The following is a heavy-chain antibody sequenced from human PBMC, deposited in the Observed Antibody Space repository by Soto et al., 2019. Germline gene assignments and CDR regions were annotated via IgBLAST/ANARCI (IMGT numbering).Heavy chain of an antibody. J-gene: IGHJ4*02. CDR2: IYYSGST. V-gene: IGHV4-39*01. CDR3: ARHGYNWNDVPDGGHGNFDY. Sequence: LSLTCTVSGGSISSSSYYWGWIRQPPGKGLEWIGSIYYSGSTYYNPSLKSRVTISVDTSKNQFSLKLSSVTAADTAVYYCARHGYNWNDVPDGGHGNFDYWGQGTLVTVSS. CDR1: GGSISSSSYY. D-gene: IGHD1-1*01.